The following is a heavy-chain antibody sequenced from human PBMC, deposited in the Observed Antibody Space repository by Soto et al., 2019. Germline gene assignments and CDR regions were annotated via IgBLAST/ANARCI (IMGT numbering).Heavy chain of an antibody. CDR2: VKEDGSEL. D-gene: IGHD3-16*01. J-gene: IGHJ4*02. V-gene: IGHV3-7*01. CDR3: ARDIGFDYVN. CDR1: GFNVMSYW. Sequence: PGGSRRLSCAVSGFNVMSYWMSWVRQAPGKGLEWVASVKEDGSELYYLHSVRGRFSISRDSAGNALHLTMNYLSAEDTGVYFCARDIGFDYVNWGQGIPVTVSS.